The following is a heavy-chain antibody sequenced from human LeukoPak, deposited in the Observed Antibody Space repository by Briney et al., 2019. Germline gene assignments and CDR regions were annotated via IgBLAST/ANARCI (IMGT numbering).Heavy chain of an antibody. Sequence: SETLSLTCAVYGGSFSGYYWSWIRQPPGKGLEWIGEINHSGSTNYNPSLKSRVTISVDTSKNQFSLKLSSVTAADTAVYYCARGVQWLVRGAFDIWGQGTMVTVSS. D-gene: IGHD6-19*01. V-gene: IGHV4-34*01. J-gene: IGHJ3*02. CDR1: GGSFSGYY. CDR3: ARGVQWLVRGAFDI. CDR2: INHSGST.